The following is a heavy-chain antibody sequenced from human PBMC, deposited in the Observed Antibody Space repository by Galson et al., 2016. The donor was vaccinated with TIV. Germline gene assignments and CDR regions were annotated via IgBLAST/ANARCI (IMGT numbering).Heavy chain of an antibody. CDR2: ISPDGTDQ. CDR1: GFTFYRYR. CDR3: ATDGRDAYNPYFDS. Sequence: SLRLSCAASGFTFYRYRMDWVRQAPGKGLEWIAVISPDGTDQNYADSMKGRFTISRDNSKNTLYLHMNNLGVEDTAVYYCATDGRDAYNPYFDSWGQDALVTVSS. J-gene: IGHJ4*02. D-gene: IGHD5-24*01. V-gene: IGHV3-30*03.